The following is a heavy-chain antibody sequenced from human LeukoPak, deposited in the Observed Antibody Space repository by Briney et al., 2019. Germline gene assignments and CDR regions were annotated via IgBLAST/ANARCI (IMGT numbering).Heavy chain of an antibody. CDR1: GDTVSGNSTA. J-gene: IGHJ4*01. CDR3: ARGVSGDSYGACFDY. V-gene: IGHV6-1*01. Sequence: SQTLSLTCAISGDTVSGNSTAWNCIRPSPSRGLEWLVSTYYRSKWYTDYAVSVKTRITINPDTSTNKYSLQLRSVTPADTAVYYCARGVSGDSYGACFDYWGQGTLVTVSS. CDR2: TYYRSKWYT. D-gene: IGHD5-18*01.